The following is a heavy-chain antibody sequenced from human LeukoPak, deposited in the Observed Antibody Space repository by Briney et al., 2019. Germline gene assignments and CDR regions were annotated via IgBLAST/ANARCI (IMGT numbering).Heavy chain of an antibody. CDR1: GFTFSSYS. J-gene: IGHJ3*02. CDR3: AREEAVIAPADAFDI. CDR2: ISSSSSYI. D-gene: IGHD2-21*01. Sequence: GGSLRLSCAASGFTFSSYSMNWVRQAPGKGLEWVSSISSSSSYIYYADSVKGRFTISRDNAKNSLYLQMNSLRAEDTAVYYCAREEAVIAPADAFDIWGQRTMVTVSS. V-gene: IGHV3-21*01.